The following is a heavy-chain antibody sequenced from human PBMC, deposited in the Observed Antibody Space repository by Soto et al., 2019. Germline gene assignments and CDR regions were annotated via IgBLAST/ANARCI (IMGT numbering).Heavy chain of an antibody. CDR1: GFTFASYI. V-gene: IGHV3-23*04. Sequence: EVQLVESGGSLEKPGGSLRLSCGASGFTFASYIMAWVRQAPGKGLEWVSMITSTGGTTYYADSVKGRLTISRDNSRDTLYLQMNRLRAEDTAVYYCVKDSIVPSASPGGGGGLFEKWGQGTLVIVSS. CDR3: VKDSIVPSASPGGGGGLFEK. D-gene: IGHD3-10*01. J-gene: IGHJ4*02. CDR2: ITSTGGTT.